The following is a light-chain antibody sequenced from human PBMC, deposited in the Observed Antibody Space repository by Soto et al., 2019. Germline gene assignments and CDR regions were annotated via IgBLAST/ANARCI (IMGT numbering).Light chain of an antibody. CDR3: CSYAGNYFYV. V-gene: IGLV2-11*01. Sequence: QSVLTQPRSVSGSPGQSVAISCTGTSSDVGGYNYVSWYQQHPGKAPKLTIYNVTKRPSGVPDRFSGSKSGNTASLTISGLQAEDEADYYCCSYAGNYFYVFGTGTKVTVL. CDR2: NVT. J-gene: IGLJ1*01. CDR1: SSDVGGYNY.